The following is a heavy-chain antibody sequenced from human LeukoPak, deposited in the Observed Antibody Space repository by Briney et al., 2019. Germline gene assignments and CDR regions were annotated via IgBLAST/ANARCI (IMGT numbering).Heavy chain of an antibody. CDR3: ARDSSGYDTLDY. CDR1: GGSISSYY. Sequence: PSETLSLTCTVSGGSISSYYWSWIRQPPGKGLEWIGYIYYSGSTYYNPSLKSRVTISVDTSKNQFSLKLSSVIAADTAVYYCARDSSGYDTLDYWGQGTLVTVSS. CDR2: IYYSGST. V-gene: IGHV4-59*01. D-gene: IGHD5-12*01. J-gene: IGHJ4*02.